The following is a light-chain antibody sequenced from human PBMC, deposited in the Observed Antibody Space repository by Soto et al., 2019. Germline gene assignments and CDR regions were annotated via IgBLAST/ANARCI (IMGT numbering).Light chain of an antibody. J-gene: IGLJ1*01. CDR1: SSDVGGYNF. V-gene: IGLV2-14*03. Sequence: QSVLAQPGAVSGSPGQSITISCTGTSSDVGGYNFVSWYQQHPGKAPKVIIYDVSSRPSGFSYRFSGSKSGNTASLTISGLQPEDEVVYYWRSPPICSTLLHVFVAGTKV. CDR2: DVS. CDR3: RSPPICSTLLHV.